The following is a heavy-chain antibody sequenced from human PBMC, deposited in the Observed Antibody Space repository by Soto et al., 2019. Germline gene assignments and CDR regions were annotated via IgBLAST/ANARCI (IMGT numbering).Heavy chain of an antibody. V-gene: IGHV1-3*01. CDR3: ARAPPVRYFDWFYFDY. J-gene: IGHJ4*02. Sequence: QVQLVQSGAEVKKPGASVKVSCKASGYTFTSYAMHWVRQAPGQRLEWMGWINAGNGNTKYLQKFQGRVTITRDTSASTAYMELSSLRSEDTAVYYCARAPPVRYFDWFYFDYWGQGTLVTVSS. CDR1: GYTFTSYA. CDR2: INAGNGNT. D-gene: IGHD3-9*01.